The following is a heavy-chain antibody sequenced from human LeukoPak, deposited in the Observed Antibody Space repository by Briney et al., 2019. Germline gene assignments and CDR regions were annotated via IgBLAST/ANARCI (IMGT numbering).Heavy chain of an antibody. CDR2: IKQDGSEK. CDR3: ARAFVIGDWD. Sequence: GGSLRLSCAASGFTFSSYWMGWVRQAPGEGLEWVANIKQDGSEKYYVDSVKGRFTISRDNAKNSLYLQMNSLGAEDTAVYYCARAFVIGDWDWGQGTLVTVSS. CDR1: GFTFSSYW. D-gene: IGHD2-21*02. V-gene: IGHV3-7*03. J-gene: IGHJ4*02.